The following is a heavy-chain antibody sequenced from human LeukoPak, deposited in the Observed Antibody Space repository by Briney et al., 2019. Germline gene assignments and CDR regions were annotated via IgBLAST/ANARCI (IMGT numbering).Heavy chain of an antibody. D-gene: IGHD5-18*01. J-gene: IGHJ4*02. CDR1: GYTFTSYY. CDR2: INPSGGST. V-gene: IGHV1-46*01. Sequence: ASVKVSCKASGYTFTSYYMHWVRQAPGQGLEWMGIINPSGGSTSYAQKFQGRVTMTRDTSTSTVYMELSSLRSEDTAVYYCARDSVQLWVPYYFDYWGQGTLVTVSS. CDR3: ARDSVQLWVPYYFDY.